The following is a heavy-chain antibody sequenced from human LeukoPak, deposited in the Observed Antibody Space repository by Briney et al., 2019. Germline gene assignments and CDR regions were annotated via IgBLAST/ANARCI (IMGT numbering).Heavy chain of an antibody. J-gene: IGHJ6*03. CDR2: IRSKANSYAT. Sequence: GGSLKLSCAASGFTFSGSAMHWVRQASGKGLEWVGRIRSKANSYATAYAASVKGRFTISRDDSKSIAYLQMNSLKTEDTAVYYCTRDKRDYYYYYMDVWGKGTTVTVSS. V-gene: IGHV3-73*01. CDR3: TRDKRDYYYYYMDV. CDR1: GFTFSGSA.